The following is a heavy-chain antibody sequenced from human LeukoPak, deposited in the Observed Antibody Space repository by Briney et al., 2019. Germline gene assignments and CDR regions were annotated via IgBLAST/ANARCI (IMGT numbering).Heavy chain of an antibody. CDR2: INSGSSYL. J-gene: IGHJ4*02. Sequence: PGGSLRLSCAASGFTFSSYSMNWVRQAPGKGLEWVSSINSGSSYLYYADSVKGRFTVSRDNTKNSLYLQINSLRAEDTAVYYCARGAGYCTNGVCPIFDYWGQGTLVTVSS. CDR3: ARGAGYCTNGVCPIFDY. CDR1: GFTFSSYS. V-gene: IGHV3-21*01. D-gene: IGHD2-8*01.